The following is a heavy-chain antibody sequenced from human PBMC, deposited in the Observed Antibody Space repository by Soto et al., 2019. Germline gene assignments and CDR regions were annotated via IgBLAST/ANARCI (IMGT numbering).Heavy chain of an antibody. D-gene: IGHD5-18*01. V-gene: IGHV4-31*03. J-gene: IGHJ3*02. CDR3: ARRDTAPPSHDAFDI. Sequence: SETLSLTCTVSGGSISSGGYYWSWIRQHPGKGLEWIGYIYYSGSTYYNPSLKSRVTISVDTSKNQFSLKLSSVTAADTAVYYCARRDTAPPSHDAFDIWGQGTMVTVSS. CDR1: GGSISSGGYY. CDR2: IYYSGST.